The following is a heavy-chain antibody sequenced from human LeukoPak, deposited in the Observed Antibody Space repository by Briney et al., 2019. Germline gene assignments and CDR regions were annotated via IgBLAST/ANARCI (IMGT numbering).Heavy chain of an antibody. CDR2: IYYSGST. D-gene: IGHD3-10*01. J-gene: IGHJ4*02. CDR3: ARDFNYYGSGSLDY. Sequence: SETLSLTCTVSGGSISSYYWGWIRQPPGKGLEWIGSIYYSGSTYYNPSLKSRVTISVDTSKNQFSLKLSSVTAADTAVYYCARDFNYYGSGSLDYWGQGTLVTVSS. V-gene: IGHV4-39*02. CDR1: GGSISSYY.